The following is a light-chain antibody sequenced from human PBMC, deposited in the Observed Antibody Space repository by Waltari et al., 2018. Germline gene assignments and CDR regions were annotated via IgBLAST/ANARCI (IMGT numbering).Light chain of an antibody. Sequence: DVVMTQSPLSLPITPGQPASISCRSSQSLVHSDGNTYLSWYQQKPGQPPRILIYKVSNRDSGVPDRFSGSGAGTDFTLKISRVEAEDVGVYYCGQGTHWPTFGQGTKVEIK. CDR1: QSLVHSDGNTY. CDR2: KVS. J-gene: IGKJ1*01. V-gene: IGKV2-30*02. CDR3: GQGTHWPT.